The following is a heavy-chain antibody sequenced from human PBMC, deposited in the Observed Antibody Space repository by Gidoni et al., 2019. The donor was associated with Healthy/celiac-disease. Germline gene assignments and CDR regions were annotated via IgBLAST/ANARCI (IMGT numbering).Heavy chain of an antibody. CDR1: GYDFTSQW. CDR2: IYPGDSDT. J-gene: IGHJ4*02. V-gene: IGHV5-51*01. Sequence: EVQLVQSGAEVKKPGESLKISCKTSGYDFTSQWIGWVRQMPGKGLEWMGIIYPGDSDTRYSPSFQGQVTISADKSISTAYLQWSSLKASDTAMYYCARYPGSCNYGSCYSLDYWGQGTLVTVSS. D-gene: IGHD2-15*01. CDR3: ARYPGSCNYGSCYSLDY.